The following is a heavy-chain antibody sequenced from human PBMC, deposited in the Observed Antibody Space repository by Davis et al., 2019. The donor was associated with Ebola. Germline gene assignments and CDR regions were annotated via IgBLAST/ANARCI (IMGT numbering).Heavy chain of an antibody. Sequence: SVKVSCKASGGTSSSYAISWVRQVPGQGFEWMGGIIPIFGTANYAQKFQGRVTITADKSTSTAYMELSSLRSEDTAVYYCARVRNYYDSSGYYYDDYWGQGTLVTVSS. V-gene: IGHV1-69*06. CDR3: ARVRNYYDSSGYYYDDY. J-gene: IGHJ4*02. CDR1: GGTSSSYA. D-gene: IGHD3-22*01. CDR2: IIPIFGTA.